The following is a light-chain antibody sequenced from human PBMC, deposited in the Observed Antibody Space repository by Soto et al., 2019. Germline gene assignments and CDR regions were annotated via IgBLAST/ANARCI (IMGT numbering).Light chain of an antibody. Sequence: MTQSPGTLSLSPGERATLSCRASQSISSSYLAWYQRKPGQAPRLLIYGASTRATGIPDRFSGSGSGTDFTLTISRLEPEDFAVYYCQQYAGSPWTFGQGTKVEIK. V-gene: IGKV3-20*01. CDR1: QSISSSY. CDR2: GAS. CDR3: QQYAGSPWT. J-gene: IGKJ1*01.